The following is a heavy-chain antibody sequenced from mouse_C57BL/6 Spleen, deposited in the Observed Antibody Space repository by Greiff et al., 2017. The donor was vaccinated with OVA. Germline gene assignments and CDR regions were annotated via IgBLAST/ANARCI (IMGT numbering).Heavy chain of an antibody. D-gene: IGHD2-4*01. Sequence: QVQLQQPGAELVKPGASVKLSCKASGYTFTSYWMQWVKQRPGQGLEWIGEIDPSDSYTNYNQKFKGKATLTVDTSSSTAYMQLSSLTSEDSAVYYCARSGGYDYDATGDYYFDYWGQGTTLTVSS. V-gene: IGHV1-50*01. CDR1: GYTFTSYW. J-gene: IGHJ2*01. CDR3: ARSGGYDYDATGDYYFDY. CDR2: IDPSDSYT.